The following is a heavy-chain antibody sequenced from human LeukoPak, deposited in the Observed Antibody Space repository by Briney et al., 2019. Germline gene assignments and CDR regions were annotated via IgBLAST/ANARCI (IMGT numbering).Heavy chain of an antibody. D-gene: IGHD1-26*01. CDR3: ATLGNIVGATLVDY. J-gene: IGHJ4*02. Sequence: SETLSLTCTVSGGSISSSSYYWGWIRQPPGKGLEWIGSIYYSGSTYYNPSLKSRVTISVDTSKNQFSLKLSPVTAADTAVYYCATLGNIVGATLVDYWGQGTLVTVSS. CDR1: GGSISSSSYY. V-gene: IGHV4-39*01. CDR2: IYYSGST.